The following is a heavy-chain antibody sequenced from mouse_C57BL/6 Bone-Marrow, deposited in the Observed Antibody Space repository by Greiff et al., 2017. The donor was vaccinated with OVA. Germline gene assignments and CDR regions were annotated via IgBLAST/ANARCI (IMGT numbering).Heavy chain of an antibody. Sequence: VQLQQSGAELVKPGASVKLSCTASGFTITDYYMHWVKQRTEQGLEWIGRIDPEDGETKYAPKFQGKATLTADTSSNTAYLQLSSLTSEDTAVYYCDRGYCGSSYVFDYWGQGTTLTVSS. CDR1: GFTITDYY. CDR3: DRGYCGSSYVFDY. J-gene: IGHJ2*01. D-gene: IGHD1-1*01. V-gene: IGHV14-2*01. CDR2: IDPEDGET.